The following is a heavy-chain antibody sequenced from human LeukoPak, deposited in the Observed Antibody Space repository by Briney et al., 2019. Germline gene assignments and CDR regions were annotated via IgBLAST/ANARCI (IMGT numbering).Heavy chain of an antibody. CDR1: GFTFSSYS. D-gene: IGHD6-6*01. CDR3: GRAGGRSKAAKGDAFDI. Sequence: GGSLRLSCAASGFTFSSYSMNWVRRAPGEGLEWVSSVSSGSTYMYYADSVKGRFTISRDNAQNSVFLQMNSLRAEDTAVYYCGRAGGRSKAAKGDAFDIWGQGTIVVVSS. V-gene: IGHV3-21*06. J-gene: IGHJ3*02. CDR2: VSSGSTYM.